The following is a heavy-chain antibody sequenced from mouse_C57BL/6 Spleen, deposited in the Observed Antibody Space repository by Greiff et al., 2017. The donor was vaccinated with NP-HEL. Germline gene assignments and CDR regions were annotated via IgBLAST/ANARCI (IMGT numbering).Heavy chain of an antibody. CDR2: IDPSDSYT. V-gene: IGHV1-69*01. D-gene: IGHD2-3*01. CDR1: GYTFTSYW. CDR3: AVYDGYYGWYFDV. Sequence: QVQLQQSGAELVMPGASVKLSCKASGYTFTSYWMHWVKQRPGQGLEWIGEIDPSDSYTNYNQKFKGKSTLTVDKSSSTAYMQLSSLTSEDSAVYYCAVYDGYYGWYFDVWGTRTTVTVSS. J-gene: IGHJ1*03.